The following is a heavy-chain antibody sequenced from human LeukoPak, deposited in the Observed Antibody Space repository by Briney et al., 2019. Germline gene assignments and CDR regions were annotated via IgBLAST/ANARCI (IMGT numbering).Heavy chain of an antibody. CDR3: ARDLDHSGNYHTFDY. CDR1: GYTFTSYD. J-gene: IGHJ4*02. CDR2: MNPNSGNT. D-gene: IGHD1-26*01. V-gene: IGHV1-8*01. Sequence: ASVKVSCKASGYTFTSYDINWVRQATGQGLEWMGWMNPNSGNTGYAQKFQGRVTMTGDTSTTTVYMEPSSLRSEDTGVYYCARDLDHSGNYHTFDYWGQGTLVTVSS.